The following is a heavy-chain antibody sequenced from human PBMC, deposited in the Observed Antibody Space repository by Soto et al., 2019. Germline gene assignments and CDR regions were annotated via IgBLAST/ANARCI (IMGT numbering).Heavy chain of an antibody. CDR3: SRSPEVGVRGAS. Sequence: PGGSLRLSCTGSGFPFRAYNINWVRQAPGNGLEWVSSITVGSSHIYQPNSMKGRFTISRDDAKNSVYLQIDSLRDEDTALYYCSRSPEVGVRGASWGQGTLVTVSS. J-gene: IGHJ5*02. CDR1: GFPFRAYN. V-gene: IGHV3-21*01. D-gene: IGHD3-16*01. CDR2: ITVGSSHI.